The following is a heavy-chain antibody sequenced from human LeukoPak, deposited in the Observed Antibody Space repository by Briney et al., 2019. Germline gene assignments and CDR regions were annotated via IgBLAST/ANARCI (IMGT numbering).Heavy chain of an antibody. CDR3: AKGPYAGVYYFDY. V-gene: IGHV3-23*01. Sequence: GGSLRLSCAASGFTFSSYAMSWVRQAPGKGLVWVSAISGSGGSTYYADSVKGRFTISRDNSKNTLYLQMNSLRAEDTAVYYCAKGPYAGVYYFDYWGQGTLVTVSS. CDR2: ISGSGGST. CDR1: GFTFSSYA. D-gene: IGHD2-2*01. J-gene: IGHJ4*02.